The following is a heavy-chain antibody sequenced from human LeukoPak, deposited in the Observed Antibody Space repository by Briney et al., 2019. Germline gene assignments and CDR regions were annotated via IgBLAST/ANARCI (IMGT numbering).Heavy chain of an antibody. CDR3: ARGRGGYYDY. D-gene: IGHD3-22*01. CDR1: GFTFSNYA. Sequence: GGSLRLSCAASGFTFSNYAMHWVRQAPGKGLEYVSAINSNGGSTYYASSVKGRFTISRDNSKNTMYLQMGSLRAEDMAVYYCARGRGGYYDYWGQGALVTVSS. V-gene: IGHV3-64*01. J-gene: IGHJ4*02. CDR2: INSNGGST.